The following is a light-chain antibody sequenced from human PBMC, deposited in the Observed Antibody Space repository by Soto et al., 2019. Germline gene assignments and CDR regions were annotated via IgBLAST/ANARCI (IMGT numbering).Light chain of an antibody. CDR1: QSLVYSDGNTY. Sequence: DIVMTQTPLSSPVALGQPASISCRSSQSLVYSDGNTYLSWLQQRPGQPPRLLIYKISERSSGVPDRFSGSGAGTDFTLKISRVEAEDVGVYYCMQATQFPITFGQGTRLEIK. CDR3: MQATQFPIT. CDR2: KIS. V-gene: IGKV2-24*01. J-gene: IGKJ5*01.